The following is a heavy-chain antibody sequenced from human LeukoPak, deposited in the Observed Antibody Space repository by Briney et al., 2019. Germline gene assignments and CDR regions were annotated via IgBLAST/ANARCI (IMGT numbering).Heavy chain of an antibody. CDR2: TYYRSKWYN. J-gene: IGHJ5*02. CDR3: ARGLDCSGGSCYEGSWFDP. D-gene: IGHD2-15*01. Sequence: SQTLSLTCAISGDSVSSNSAAWNWIRQSPSRGLEWLGRTYYRSKWYNDYAVSVKSRITINPDTSKNQFSLQLNSVTPEDTAVYYCARGLDCSGGSCYEGSWFDPWGQGALVTVSS. V-gene: IGHV6-1*01. CDR1: GDSVSSNSAA.